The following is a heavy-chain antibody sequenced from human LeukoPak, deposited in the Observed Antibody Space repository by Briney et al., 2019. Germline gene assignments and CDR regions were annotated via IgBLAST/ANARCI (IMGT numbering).Heavy chain of an antibody. J-gene: IGHJ4*02. Sequence: SETLSLTCTVSGGSISSDYWSWIRQPPGKGLEWIGYIYYSGSTIYNPSLKSRVTISLDTSKNQFSLKMRSVTAADTAVYYCARHSRRKLDSWGQGTLVTVSS. CDR3: ARHSRRKLDS. D-gene: IGHD5-24*01. CDR2: IYYSGST. CDR1: GGSISSDY. V-gene: IGHV4-59*08.